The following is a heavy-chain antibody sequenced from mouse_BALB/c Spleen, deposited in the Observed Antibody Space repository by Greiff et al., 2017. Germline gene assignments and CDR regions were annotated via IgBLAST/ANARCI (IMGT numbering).Heavy chain of an antibody. CDR2: IYPGNGDT. J-gene: IGHJ4*01. Sequence: QVQLQQSGAELVKPGASVKMSCTASGFTFTSYNMHWVKQTPGQGLEWIGAIYPGNGDTSYNQKFNGKATLTADKSSSTAYMQLSSLTSEDAAVYYCARRRGRDYAMDYWGQGTSVTVSS. D-gene: IGHD3-3*01. CDR1: GFTFTSYN. V-gene: IGHV1-12*01. CDR3: ARRRGRDYAMDY.